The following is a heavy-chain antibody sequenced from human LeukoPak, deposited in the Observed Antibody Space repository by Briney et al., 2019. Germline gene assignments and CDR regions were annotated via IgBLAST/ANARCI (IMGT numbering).Heavy chain of an antibody. D-gene: IGHD3-10*01. CDR1: GLSFNKDV. CDR2: VSPGGVGP. J-gene: IGHJ6*02. CDR3: ARGRSGSYLPLYYYYYGMDV. V-gene: IGHV3-23*01. Sequence: QPGGSLRLSCVVSGLSFNKDVMSWFRQARGKGREWVSSVSPGGVGPNHADSVKGRFTVSRDDSLNTLYLQMNSLRVDDTAVYYCARGRSGSYLPLYYYYYGMDVWGQGTTVTVSS.